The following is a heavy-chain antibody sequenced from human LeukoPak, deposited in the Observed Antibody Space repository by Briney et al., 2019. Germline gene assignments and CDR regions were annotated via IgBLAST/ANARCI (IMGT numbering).Heavy chain of an antibody. CDR3: XXXXXXXXSGGSCYFDY. V-gene: IGHV3-21*01. CDR2: ISSSSSYI. CDR1: GFTFSSYS. J-gene: IGHJ4*02. Sequence: PGGSLRLSCAASGFTFSSYSMNWVRQAPGKGLEWVSSISSSSSYIYYADSVKGRFTISRDNAKNSLYLQMNSLRAEDTAVYYCXXXXXXXXSGGSCYFDYWGQGTLVTVSS. D-gene: IGHD2-15*01.